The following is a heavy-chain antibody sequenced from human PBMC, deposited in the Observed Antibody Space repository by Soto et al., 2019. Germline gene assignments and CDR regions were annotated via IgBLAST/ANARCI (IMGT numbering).Heavy chain of an antibody. CDR3: ATPGGRDCNAFDV. J-gene: IGHJ3*01. V-gene: IGHV5-51*01. D-gene: IGHD2-21*02. CDR1: GYTFTRNW. Sequence: GESLKISSKGSGYTFTRNWIGWVRQKSGKGREWMGIIFPIDSDTRSSPSSQGQVTISADNSISTAYLQWSSLKASDTAIYYCATPGGRDCNAFDVWGQGTMVTVSS. CDR2: IFPIDSDT.